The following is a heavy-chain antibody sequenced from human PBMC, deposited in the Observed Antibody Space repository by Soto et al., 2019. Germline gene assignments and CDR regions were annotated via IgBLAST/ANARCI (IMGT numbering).Heavy chain of an antibody. CDR3: ARENLDYDSSGYHDY. D-gene: IGHD3-22*01. Sequence: QVQLVQSGAEVKKPGASVKVSCKASGYTFTSYGISWVRQAPGHGLEWMGWISAYNGNTNYAQKLQGRVTMTTDTSTSTAYMELRSLRSDDTAVYYCARENLDYDSSGYHDYWGQGTLVTVSS. V-gene: IGHV1-18*01. CDR1: GYTFTSYG. CDR2: ISAYNGNT. J-gene: IGHJ4*02.